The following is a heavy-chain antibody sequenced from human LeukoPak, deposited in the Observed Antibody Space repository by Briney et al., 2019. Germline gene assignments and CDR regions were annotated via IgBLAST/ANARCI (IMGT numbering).Heavy chain of an antibody. CDR2: ISGSGGST. Sequence: GGSLRLSCAASGFTFSSYAMSWVRQAPGKGLEWVSAISGSGGSTYYADSVKGRFTISRDNSKNTLYLQMNSLRAEDTAVYYCAKWAYCSGGSCYSAEYFQHWGQGTLVTVSS. CDR1: GFTFSSYA. CDR3: AKWAYCSGGSCYSAEYFQH. V-gene: IGHV3-23*01. J-gene: IGHJ1*01. D-gene: IGHD2-15*01.